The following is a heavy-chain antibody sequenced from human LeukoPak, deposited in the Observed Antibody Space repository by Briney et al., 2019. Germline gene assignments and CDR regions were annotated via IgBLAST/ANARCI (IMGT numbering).Heavy chain of an antibody. J-gene: IGHJ4*02. V-gene: IGHV1-8*01. CDR3: ARVYRQLRPYYFDY. CDR2: MNPNSGNT. Sequence: ASVKVSCKASGYTFTSYDINWVRQATGQGLEWMGWMNPNSGNTGYAQKFQGRVTMTRNTSISTAYMELSSLRSEDTAVYYCARVYRQLRPYYFDYWSQGTLVTVSS. CDR1: GYTFTSYD. D-gene: IGHD4-23*01.